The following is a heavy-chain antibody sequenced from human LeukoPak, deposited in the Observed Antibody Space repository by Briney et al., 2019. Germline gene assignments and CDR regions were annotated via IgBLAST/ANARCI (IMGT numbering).Heavy chain of an antibody. J-gene: IGHJ5*02. CDR2: ISYDGSKK. V-gene: IGHV3-30*02. CDR3: TKGLLS. CDR1: GFTFSISD. Sequence: GGSLRLSCAASGFTFSISDMHWVRQAPGKGLQWVAFISYDGSKKHCADSVQGRCTISRDNSKNTLSLQLNSLRADDTAVFYCTKGLLSWGQGTLLAVAA.